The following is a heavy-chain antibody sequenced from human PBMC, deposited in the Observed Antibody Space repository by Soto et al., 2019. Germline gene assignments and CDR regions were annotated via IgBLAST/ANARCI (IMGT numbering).Heavy chain of an antibody. D-gene: IGHD3-22*01. CDR2: FDPEDGET. Sequence: ASVKVSCKVSGYTLTELSMHWVRQAPGKGLEWMGGFDPEDGETIYAQKFQGRVTMTEDTSTDTAYMELSSLRSEDTAVYYCATDPPYYYDSTHAFDIWGQGTMVTV. CDR1: GYTLTELS. J-gene: IGHJ3*02. V-gene: IGHV1-24*01. CDR3: ATDPPYYYDSTHAFDI.